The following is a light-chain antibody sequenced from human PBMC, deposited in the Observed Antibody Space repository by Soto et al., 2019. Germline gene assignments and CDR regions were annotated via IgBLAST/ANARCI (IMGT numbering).Light chain of an antibody. V-gene: IGLV1-40*01. CDR1: SSNFGAGYD. CDR2: GST. J-gene: IGLJ1*01. Sequence: QSVLTQPPSVSGAPGQRVTISCTGSSSNFGAGYDVHWYQQLPGTAPKLLIYGSTNRPSGVPARFSGSKSDTSASLAITGLQAEDEADYYCSSYTNINTRACVFGTGTKVTVL. CDR3: SSYTNINTRACV.